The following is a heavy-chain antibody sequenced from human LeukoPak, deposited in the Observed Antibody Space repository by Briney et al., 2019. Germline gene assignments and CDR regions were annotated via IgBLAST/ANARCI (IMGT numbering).Heavy chain of an antibody. CDR3: AKDVQASYYDFWSGYYTGSDPPSGYFDY. J-gene: IGHJ4*02. V-gene: IGHV3-30*18. Sequence: PGGSLRLSCAASGFTFSSHGMSWVRQAPGKGLEGVAVISYDGSNKYYADSVKGRFTISRDNSKNTLYLQMNSLRAEDTAVYYCAKDVQASYYDFWSGYYTGSDPPSGYFDYWGQGTLVTVSS. D-gene: IGHD3-3*01. CDR1: GFTFSSHG. CDR2: ISYDGSNK.